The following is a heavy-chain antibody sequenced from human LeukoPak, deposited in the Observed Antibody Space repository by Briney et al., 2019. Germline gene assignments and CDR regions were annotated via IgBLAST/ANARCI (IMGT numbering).Heavy chain of an antibody. J-gene: IGHJ4*02. CDR3: ARDYLWSFDY. Sequence: PGGSLRLSCAASGFTVSSNYMSWVRQAPGKGLVWVSRINNNGRNTNYADSVKGRFTISRDSAKNTLYLQMNGLRAEDTAVYYCARDYLWSFDYWGQGTLVTVSS. CDR2: INNNGRNT. D-gene: IGHD3-10*01. V-gene: IGHV3-74*01. CDR1: GFTVSSNY.